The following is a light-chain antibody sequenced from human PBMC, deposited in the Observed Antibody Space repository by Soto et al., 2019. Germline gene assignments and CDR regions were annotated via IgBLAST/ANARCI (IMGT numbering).Light chain of an antibody. CDR3: QQYSSLSA. CDR1: QTIGSW. CDR2: KAS. J-gene: IGKJ3*01. V-gene: IGKV1-5*03. Sequence: DIQMTQSPSTLSASVGDSVIITCRASQTIGSWLAWYQQKPGKVPKLLIHKASSLESGVSSRFSGSGSGTEFTLTIRSLQSDDFATYYCQQYSSLSAFGPGTKVDIK.